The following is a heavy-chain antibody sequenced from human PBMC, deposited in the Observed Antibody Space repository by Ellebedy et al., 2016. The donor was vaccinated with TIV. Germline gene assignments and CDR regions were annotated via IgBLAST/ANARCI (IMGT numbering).Heavy chain of an antibody. CDR1: GYTFTGYG. D-gene: IGHD2-15*01. V-gene: IGHV1-18*01. J-gene: IGHJ4*02. CDR3: ARVGYCSGGSCSPIAVDNY. Sequence: AASVKVSCKASGYTFTGYGISWARQAPGQGLEWMGWISAYNGNTNYAQKLQGRVTMTTDTSTSTAYMELRSLRSDDTAVYYCARVGYCSGGSCSPIAVDNYWGQGTLVTVSS. CDR2: ISAYNGNT.